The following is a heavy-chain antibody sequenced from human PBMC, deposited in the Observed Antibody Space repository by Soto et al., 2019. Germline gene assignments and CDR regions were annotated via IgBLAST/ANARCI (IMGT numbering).Heavy chain of an antibody. CDR3: ASTHSGDYVTFDY. V-gene: IGHV3-66*01. CDR2: IYSGGST. D-gene: IGHD4-17*01. CDR1: GFTVSSNY. Sequence: PGGSLRLSCAASGFTVSSNYMSWVRQAPGKGLEWVSVIYSGGSTYYADSVEGRFTISRDNSKNTLYLQMNSLRAEDTAVYYCASTHSGDYVTFDYWGQGTLVTVSS. J-gene: IGHJ4*02.